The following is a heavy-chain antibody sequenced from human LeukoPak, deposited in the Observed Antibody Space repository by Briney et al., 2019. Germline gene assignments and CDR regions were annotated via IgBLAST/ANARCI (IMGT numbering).Heavy chain of an antibody. J-gene: IGHJ4*02. V-gene: IGHV3-23*01. CDR1: GFTFSAYA. CDR3: AKGGVVPAGHFDY. CDR2: ISGSGGST. Sequence: GGSLRLSCEASGFTFSAYAMSWVRQAPGKGLEWVSAISGSGGSTYYADSVKGRFTISRDNSKNTLYLQMNSLRAEDTAVYYCAKGGVVPAGHFDYWGQGTLVTVSS. D-gene: IGHD2-2*01.